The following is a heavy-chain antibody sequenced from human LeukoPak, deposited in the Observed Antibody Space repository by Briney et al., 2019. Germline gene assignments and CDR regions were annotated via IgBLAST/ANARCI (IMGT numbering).Heavy chain of an antibody. Sequence: PSETLSLTCSVSGGSITSATYYWTWIRQPAGKGLEWIGRIYSSGNTVYNPSLRSRVTISIDLSKNQFSLKLMSVTATDTAVYYCARNPTSAHNWFDPWGHGILVTVSS. J-gene: IGHJ5*02. CDR1: GGSITSATYY. V-gene: IGHV4-61*02. CDR3: ARNPTSAHNWFDP. CDR2: IYSSGNT.